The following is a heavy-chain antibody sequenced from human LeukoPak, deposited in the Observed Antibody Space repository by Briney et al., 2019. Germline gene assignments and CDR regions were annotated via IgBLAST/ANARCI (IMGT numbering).Heavy chain of an antibody. CDR2: IYYSGST. CDR1: GGSISSYY. D-gene: IGHD2-15*01. V-gene: IGHV4-59*01. CDR3: ARDSVVVVAATRTYYYGMDV. J-gene: IGHJ6*04. Sequence: SETLSLTCTVSGGSISSYYWSWIRQPPGKGLEWIGYIYYSGSTNYNPSLKSRVTISVDTSKNQFSLKLSSVTVADTAVYYCARDSVVVVAATRTYYYGMDVWGKGTTVTVSS.